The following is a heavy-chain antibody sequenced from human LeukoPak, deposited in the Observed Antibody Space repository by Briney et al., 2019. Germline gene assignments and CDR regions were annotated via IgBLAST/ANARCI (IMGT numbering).Heavy chain of an antibody. CDR1: GGSISSYY. V-gene: IGHV4-59*08. CDR3: ARWGPVVLTGYYRYWYFDL. D-gene: IGHD3-9*01. J-gene: IGHJ2*01. CDR2: IYYSGST. Sequence: SETLSLTCTVSGGSISSYYWSWIRQPPGRGLEWIGYIYYSGSTNYNPSLKSRVTISVDTSKNQFSLKLSSVTAADTAVYYCARWGPVVLTGYYRYWYFDLWGRGTLVTVPS.